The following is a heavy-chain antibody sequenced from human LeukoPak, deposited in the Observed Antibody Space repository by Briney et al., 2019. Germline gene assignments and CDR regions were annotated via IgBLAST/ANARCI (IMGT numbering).Heavy chain of an antibody. CDR1: GFTFSSYA. V-gene: IGHV3-23*01. D-gene: IGHD6-6*01. CDR2: ISGSGGST. CDR3: AKMYSSSSWFDP. J-gene: IGHJ5*02. Sequence: GGSLRLSCAASGFTFSSYAMSWVRQAPGKGLEWVSAISGSGGSTYYADSVKGRLTISRDNSKNTLYLQMNSLRAEDTAVYYCAKMYSSSSWFDPWGQGTLVTVSS.